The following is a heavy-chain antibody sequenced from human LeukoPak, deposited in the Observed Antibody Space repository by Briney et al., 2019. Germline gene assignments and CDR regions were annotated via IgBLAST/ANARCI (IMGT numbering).Heavy chain of an antibody. J-gene: IGHJ4*02. V-gene: IGHV3-21*01. CDR3: ARGLPWDGSGSYLDY. Sequence: GGSLRLSCAAPGFTFSSYSMNWVRQAPGKGLEWVSSISSSSSYIYYADSVKGRFTISRDNAKNSLYLQMNSLRAEDTAVYYCARGLPWDGSGSYLDYWGQGTLVTVSS. CDR2: ISSSSSYI. D-gene: IGHD3-10*01. CDR1: GFTFSSYS.